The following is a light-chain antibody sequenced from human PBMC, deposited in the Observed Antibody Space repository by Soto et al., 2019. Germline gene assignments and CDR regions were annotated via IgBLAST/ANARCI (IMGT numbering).Light chain of an antibody. J-gene: IGKJ1*01. V-gene: IGKV1-27*01. CDR1: QDISNY. CDR2: EAS. Sequence: QMTQSPSSLSASVGDRVTITCRASQDISNYLAWYQQKPGGAPKLLIYEASTLQSGVPSPFSGSGSGADFTLTISSLQPEDVAIYYCQKYNDAPRTFGQGTRVEMK. CDR3: QKYNDAPRT.